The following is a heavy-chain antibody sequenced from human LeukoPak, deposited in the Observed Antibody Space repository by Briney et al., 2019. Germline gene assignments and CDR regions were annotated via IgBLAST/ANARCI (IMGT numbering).Heavy chain of an antibody. CDR2: IRYDGSNK. J-gene: IGHJ4*02. V-gene: IGHV3-30*02. D-gene: IGHD3/OR15-3a*01. CDR3: ARGTGTGWRFDF. Sequence: GGSLRLSCAASGFTFSSYGMHWVRQAPGKGLEWVAFIRYDGSNKYYADSVKGRFTTSRDNAKNTLYLQMNSLRDDDTAVYYCARGTGTGWRFDFWGQGTLVTVSS. CDR1: GFTFSSYG.